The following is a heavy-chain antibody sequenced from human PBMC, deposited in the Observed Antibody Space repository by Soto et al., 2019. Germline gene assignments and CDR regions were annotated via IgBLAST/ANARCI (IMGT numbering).Heavy chain of an antibody. J-gene: IGHJ4*02. CDR3: ARAHCSSNSCYHFDH. D-gene: IGHD2-2*01. CDR1: GGSISSSSFY. V-gene: IGHV4-39*01. Sequence: PSETLSLTCTVSGGSISSSSFYWGWIRQPPGKGLEWIGIIFYSGSSYYNPSLKSRVTISVDTSKNQFSLKLSSVTAADTAVYYCARAHCSSNSCYHFDHWGQGTLVTVSS. CDR2: IFYSGSS.